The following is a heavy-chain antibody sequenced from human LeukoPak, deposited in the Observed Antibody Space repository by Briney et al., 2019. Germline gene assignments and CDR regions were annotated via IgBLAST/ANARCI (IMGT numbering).Heavy chain of an antibody. CDR3: ARLRVVRYFDWLPDY. J-gene: IGHJ4*02. CDR2: IYTSGST. V-gene: IGHV4-4*07. CDR1: GGSISSYY. Sequence: SETLSLTCTVSGGSISSYYWSWIRQPAGKGLEWIGRIYTSGSTNYNPSLKSRVTISVDTSKNQFSLKLSSVTAADTAVYYCARLRVVRYFDWLPDYWGQGTLVTVSS. D-gene: IGHD3-9*01.